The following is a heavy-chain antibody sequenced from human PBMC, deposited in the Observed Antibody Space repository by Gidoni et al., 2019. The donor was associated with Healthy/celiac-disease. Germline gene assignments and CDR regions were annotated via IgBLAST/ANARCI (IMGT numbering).Heavy chain of an antibody. CDR2: IYTSGST. J-gene: IGHJ6*02. Sequence: QVQLQESGPGLVKPSETLSLTCTVSGGSISSYYWSWIRQPAGKGLEWIGRIYTSGSTNYNPSLKSRVTMSVDTSKNQFSLKLSSVTAADTAVYYCGVVAATQDYYYGMDVWGQGTTVTVSS. D-gene: IGHD2-15*01. V-gene: IGHV4-4*07. CDR1: GGSISSYY. CDR3: GVVAATQDYYYGMDV.